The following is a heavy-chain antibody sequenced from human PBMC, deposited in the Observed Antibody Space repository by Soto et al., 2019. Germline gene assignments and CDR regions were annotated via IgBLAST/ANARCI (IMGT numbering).Heavy chain of an antibody. CDR1: GFTFSSYG. D-gene: IGHD6-6*01. CDR2: ISYDGSNK. J-gene: IGHJ6*02. V-gene: IGHV3-30*18. CDR3: AKALRRSSSNYYYYGMDV. Sequence: PGGSLRLSCAASGFTFSSYGMHWVRQAPGKGLEWVAVISYDGSNKYYADSVKGRFTISRDNSKNTLYLQMNSLRAGDTAVYYCAKALRRSSSNYYYYGMDVWGQGTTVTVSS.